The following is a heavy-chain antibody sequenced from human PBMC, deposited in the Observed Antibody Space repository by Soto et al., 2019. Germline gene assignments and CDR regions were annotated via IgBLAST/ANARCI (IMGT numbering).Heavy chain of an antibody. CDR2: ISSTTNYI. CDR3: ARESEDLSSNFDY. J-gene: IGHJ4*02. Sequence: PGGSLRLSCAASGFTFTRYSMNWVRQAPGKGLEWVSSISSTTNYIYYGDSMKGRFTISRDNAKNSLYLEMNSLRAEDTAVYYCARESEDLSSNFDYWGQGTLVTVSS. CDR1: GFTFTRYS. V-gene: IGHV3-21*06.